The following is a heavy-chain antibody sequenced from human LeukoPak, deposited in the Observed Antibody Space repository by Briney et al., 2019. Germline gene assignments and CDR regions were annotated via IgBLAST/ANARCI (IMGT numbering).Heavy chain of an antibody. Sequence: ASVKVSCKVSGYTLTELSMHWVRQAPGKGLEWMGGFDPEDGETIYAQKFQGRVTMTEDTSTDTAYMELSSLRSEDTAVYYCATLSPIRSPENDYWGQGTLATVSS. D-gene: IGHD1-14*01. CDR2: FDPEDGET. CDR1: GYTLTELS. CDR3: ATLSPIRSPENDY. J-gene: IGHJ4*02. V-gene: IGHV1-24*01.